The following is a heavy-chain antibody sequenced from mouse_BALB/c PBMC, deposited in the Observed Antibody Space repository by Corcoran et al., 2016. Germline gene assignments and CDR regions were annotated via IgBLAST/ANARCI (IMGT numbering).Heavy chain of an antibody. J-gene: IGHJ4*01. D-gene: IGHD1-1*01. V-gene: IGHV8-5*01. CDR1: GFSLSTSGLG. CDR3: VRRGYYYGSAFDALDY. CDR2: IWWDDNK. Sequence: QVTLKESGPGILQPSQTLSLTCSFSGFSLSTSGLGVVWIRQPSGEGLEWLADIWWDDNKYYNSFLKSRLTISKDTSSNQVFVKFTSVDTVDTATYYCVRRGYYYGSAFDALDYWGQGTSVTVSS.